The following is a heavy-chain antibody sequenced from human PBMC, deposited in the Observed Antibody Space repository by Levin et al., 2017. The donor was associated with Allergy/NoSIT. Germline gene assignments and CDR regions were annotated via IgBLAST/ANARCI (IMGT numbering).Heavy chain of an antibody. V-gene: IGHV4-39*01. CDR3: ARSNYYGSGSYKQRDFDY. D-gene: IGHD3-10*01. J-gene: IGHJ4*02. CDR1: GGSISSSSYY. Sequence: NASETLSLTCTVSGGSISSSSYYWGWIRQPPGTGLEWIGNIYYSGTTYSNPSLQSRVTISVDTSENQFSLKLSSVTAADTAVYYCARSNYYGSGSYKQRDFDYWGQGTLVTVSS. CDR2: IYYSGTT.